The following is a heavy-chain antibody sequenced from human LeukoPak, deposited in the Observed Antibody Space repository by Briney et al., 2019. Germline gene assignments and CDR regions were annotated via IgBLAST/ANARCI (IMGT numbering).Heavy chain of an antibody. CDR2: MNPNSGNT. V-gene: IGHV1-8*03. D-gene: IGHD3-10*01. Sequence: ASVKVSCKASGYTFTSYDINWVRQATGQGLEWMGWMNPNSGNTGYAQKFQGRVTITRNTSISTAYMELSSLRSEDTAVYYCARGRYGSGTYRFDYWGQGTQVTVSS. J-gene: IGHJ4*02. CDR3: ARGRYGSGTYRFDY. CDR1: GYTFTSYD.